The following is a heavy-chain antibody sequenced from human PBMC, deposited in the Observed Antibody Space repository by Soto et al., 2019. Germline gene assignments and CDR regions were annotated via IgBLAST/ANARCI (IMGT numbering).Heavy chain of an antibody. CDR1: GGTFSSYA. Sequence: QVQLVQSGAEVKKPGSSVKVSCKASGGTFSSYAISWVRQAPGQGLEWMGGIIPIFGTANYAQKFQGRVTLTADESTSTAYMELSSLRSEDTAVYYCASLPEAGIDSRPRDWFDPWGQGTLVTVSS. V-gene: IGHV1-69*01. CDR3: ASLPEAGIDSRPRDWFDP. J-gene: IGHJ5*02. D-gene: IGHD6-13*01. CDR2: IIPIFGTA.